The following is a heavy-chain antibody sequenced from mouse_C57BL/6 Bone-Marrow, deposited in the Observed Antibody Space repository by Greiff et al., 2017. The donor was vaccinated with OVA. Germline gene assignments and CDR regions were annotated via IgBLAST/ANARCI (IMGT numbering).Heavy chain of an antibody. Sequence: VQLQQSGAELVRPGSSVKLSCKASGYTFTSYWMPWVKQRPIQGLEWIGNIDPSDSETNYNQKFKDKATLTVYKSSSTAYMQLSSLTSEDSAVYYCARDYYGSSYPTFDYWGRGTTLTVSS. V-gene: IGHV1-52*01. CDR1: GYTFTSYW. CDR2: IDPSDSET. CDR3: ARDYYGSSYPTFDY. J-gene: IGHJ2*01. D-gene: IGHD1-1*01.